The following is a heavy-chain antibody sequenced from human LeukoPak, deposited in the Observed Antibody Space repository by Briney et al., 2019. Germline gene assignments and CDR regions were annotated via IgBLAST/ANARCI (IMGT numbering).Heavy chain of an antibody. CDR2: IYYSGST. J-gene: IGHJ6*03. CDR3: ARRRRYCSSTSCFRMDV. CDR1: GGSISSYY. Sequence: SETLSLTCTVSGGSISSYYWSWIRQPPGKGLEWIGYIYYSGSTNYNPSLKSRVTISVDTSKNQFSLKLSSVTAADTAEYYCARRRRYCSSTSCFRMDVWGKGTTVTVSS. V-gene: IGHV4-59*12. D-gene: IGHD2-2*01.